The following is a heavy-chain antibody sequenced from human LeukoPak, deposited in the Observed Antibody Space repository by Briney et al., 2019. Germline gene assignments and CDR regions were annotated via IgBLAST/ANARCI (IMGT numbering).Heavy chain of an antibody. CDR2: ISSSSNYI. Sequence: PGGSLRLSCAASGFTFSSYGMHWVRQAPGKGLEWVSSISSSSNYIYYADSVKGRFTISRANAKNSLYLQMNSLRADDTAVYYCVRIPNSANFPNWFDPWGQGTLVTVSS. CDR3: VRIPNSANFPNWFDP. D-gene: IGHD4/OR15-4a*01. CDR1: GFTFSSYG. J-gene: IGHJ5*02. V-gene: IGHV3-21*01.